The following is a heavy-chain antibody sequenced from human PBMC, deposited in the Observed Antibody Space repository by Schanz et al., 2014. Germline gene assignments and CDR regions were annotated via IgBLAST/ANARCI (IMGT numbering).Heavy chain of an antibody. CDR2: ITGASDHI. CDR1: GFAFSSYG. V-gene: IGHV3-23*04. Sequence: EVQLVESGGGLVQPGGSLRLSCLASGFAFSSYGMNWLRQAPGKGLEWVSGITGASDHIDYAESVKGRFTISRDNAKNSLYLEMNSLRAEDTALYYCARDRRNADLDYWGQGTLVTVSS. D-gene: IGHD1-1*01. J-gene: IGHJ4*02. CDR3: ARDRRNADLDY.